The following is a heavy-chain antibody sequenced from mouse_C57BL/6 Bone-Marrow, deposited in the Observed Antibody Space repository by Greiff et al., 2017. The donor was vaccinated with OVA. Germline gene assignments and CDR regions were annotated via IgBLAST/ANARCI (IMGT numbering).Heavy chain of an antibody. V-gene: IGHV1-59*01. CDR1: GYTFTSYW. Sequence: VKLQQPGAELVRPGTSVKLSCKASGYTFTSYWMHWVKQRPGQGLEWIGVIDPSDSYTNYNQKFKGKATLTVDTSSSTAYMQLSSLTSEDSAVYYSAHITTVDYWGQGTTLTVSS. D-gene: IGHD1-1*01. J-gene: IGHJ2*01. CDR2: IDPSDSYT. CDR3: AHITTVDY.